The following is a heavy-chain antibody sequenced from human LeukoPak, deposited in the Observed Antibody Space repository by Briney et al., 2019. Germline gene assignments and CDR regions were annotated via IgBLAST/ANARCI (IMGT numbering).Heavy chain of an antibody. CDR1: GGSISSRNYY. D-gene: IGHD5-18*01. Sequence: PSETLFLTCTVSGGSISSRNYYWGWIRQPPGKGLEWIGSVSYSWSTHYKPSLKSRVTISVDTSKNQFSLRLRSVTAADTAVYYCARHGYTSGYKRYYYYNMDVWGQGIPVTVSS. CDR2: VSYSWST. J-gene: IGHJ6*02. V-gene: IGHV4-39*01. CDR3: ARHGYTSGYKRYYYYNMDV.